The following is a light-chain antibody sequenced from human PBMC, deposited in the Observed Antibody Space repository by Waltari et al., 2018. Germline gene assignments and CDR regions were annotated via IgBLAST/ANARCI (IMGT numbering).Light chain of an antibody. CDR2: AAS. J-gene: IGKJ1*01. V-gene: IGKV1-39*01. CDR3: QQSYSTPWT. CDR1: QSISSY. Sequence: DIQITQTPSSLSASVEDRVTSTCRASQSISSYLNWYQQKPGKAPKLLIYAASSLQSGVPSRFSGSGSVTDFTLTISSLQPEDFATYYCQQSYSTPWTFGQGTKVEIK.